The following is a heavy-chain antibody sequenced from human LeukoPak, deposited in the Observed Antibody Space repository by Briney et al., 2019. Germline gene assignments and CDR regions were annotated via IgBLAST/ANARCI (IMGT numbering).Heavy chain of an antibody. Sequence: SETLSLTCSVSCGSNSSCYWIWMGQPPGKGLEWIGYIYFSGSTMCAPSTNSPVTISVDTSKNQFSLKLSSVTAADPAVYCCARHRWYCNSNSCYAWGYIDICGRGALVTVSS. V-gene: IGHV4-59*08. CDR3: ARHRWYCNSNSCYAWGYIDI. CDR1: CGSNSSCY. CDR2: IYFSGST. D-gene: IGHD2-2*01. J-gene: IGHJ2*01.